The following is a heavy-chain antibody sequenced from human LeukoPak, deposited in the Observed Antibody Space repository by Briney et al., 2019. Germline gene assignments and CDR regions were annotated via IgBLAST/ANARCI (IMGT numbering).Heavy chain of an antibody. CDR3: ARGRYAPLPDQ. CDR2: ISADGTTT. V-gene: IGHV3-74*01. CDR1: GFTFNTYW. Sequence: GGSLRLSCVASGFTFNTYWIHWVRQGPGKGLVWVSLISADGTTTTYADSVKGRFTVSRDNAKNTLYLQMNSLRAEDTAVYYCARGRYAPLPDQWGQGTLVTVSS. D-gene: IGHD2-2*01. J-gene: IGHJ4*02.